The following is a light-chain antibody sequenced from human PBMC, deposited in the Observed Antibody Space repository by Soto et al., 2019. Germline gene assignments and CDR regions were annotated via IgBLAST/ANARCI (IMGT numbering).Light chain of an antibody. Sequence: EIVLTQSPATLSSSPGERATLSCRASQSVSSYLAWYQQKPGQAPRLLIYDASNRATGIPARFSGSGSGTDFPLTISSPEPEDFAVYYCQQGLTFGGGTKVDIK. J-gene: IGKJ4*01. CDR3: QQGLT. V-gene: IGKV3-11*01. CDR2: DAS. CDR1: QSVSSY.